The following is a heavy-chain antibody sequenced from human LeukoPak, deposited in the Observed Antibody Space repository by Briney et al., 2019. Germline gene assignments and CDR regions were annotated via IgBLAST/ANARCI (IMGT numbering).Heavy chain of an antibody. CDR1: GFTFSSYS. V-gene: IGHV3-21*01. CDR2: ISSSSSYI. J-gene: IGHJ4*02. D-gene: IGHD2-2*01. CDR3: ASTKGPVPAANDY. Sequence: PGGSLRLSCAASGFTFSSYSMNWVRQAPGKGLEWVSSISSSSSYIYYADSVKGRFTISRDNAKNSLYLQMNSLRAEDTVVYYCASTKGPVPAANDYWGQGTLVTVSS.